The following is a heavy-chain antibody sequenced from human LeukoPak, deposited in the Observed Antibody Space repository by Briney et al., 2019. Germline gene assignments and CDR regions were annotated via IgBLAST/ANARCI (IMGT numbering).Heavy chain of an antibody. CDR1: EYSFSTYW. Sequence: GGSLKISCKGSEYSFSTYWIGWVRQMPGKGLEWMGIIYPSDSDTRSSPSFQGQVTISADKSSNTAYLQRSSLKASDTAMYYCARSGYSGYGGDYWGQGTLITVSP. V-gene: IGHV5-51*01. CDR2: IYPSDSDT. J-gene: IGHJ4*02. CDR3: ARSGYSGYGGDY. D-gene: IGHD5-12*01.